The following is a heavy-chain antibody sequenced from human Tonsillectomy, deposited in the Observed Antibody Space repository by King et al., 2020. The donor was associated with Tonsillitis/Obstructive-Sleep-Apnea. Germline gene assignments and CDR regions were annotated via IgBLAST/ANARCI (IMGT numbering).Heavy chain of an antibody. CDR2: ISGSGGST. D-gene: IGHD6-19*01. CDR1: GFTFSSYA. Sequence: VQLVESGGGLVQPGGSLRLSCAASGFTFSSYAMSLVRQAPGKGLEWVSAISGSGGSTYYADSVKGRFTISRDNSKNTLSLQMNSLRAEDTAVYYCAKALKVAVADTSHYYYGMDVWGQGTTVTVSS. J-gene: IGHJ6*02. V-gene: IGHV3-23*04. CDR3: AKALKVAVADTSHYYYGMDV.